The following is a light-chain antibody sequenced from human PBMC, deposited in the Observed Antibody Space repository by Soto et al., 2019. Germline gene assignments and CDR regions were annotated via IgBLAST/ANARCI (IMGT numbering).Light chain of an antibody. CDR2: GDS. Sequence: QSVLTQPPSVSGAPGQRVTISCTGSSSNIGAGYDVNWYQQLPGTAPKLLIFGDSNRPSGVPDRFSGSKSGTSASLAITGLQAAEEADYYRQSSDSRLSGADVFGTGTKVTVL. V-gene: IGLV1-40*01. CDR1: SSNIGAGYD. J-gene: IGLJ1*01. CDR3: QSSDSRLSGADV.